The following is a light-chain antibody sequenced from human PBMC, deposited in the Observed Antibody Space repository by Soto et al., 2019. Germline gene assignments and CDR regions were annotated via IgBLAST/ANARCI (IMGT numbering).Light chain of an antibody. CDR2: EVS. CDR3: SSFTGSTTWV. J-gene: IGLJ3*02. CDR1: SNDVGGYNY. V-gene: IGLV2-14*01. Sequence: QSALTQPASESGSPGQSITMFCTGTSNDVGGYNYVSWYQQHPGKAPKLIIYEVSNRPSGISNRFSGSKSANTASLTISGLQADDEAEYYCSSFTGSTTWVFGGGTKLTVL.